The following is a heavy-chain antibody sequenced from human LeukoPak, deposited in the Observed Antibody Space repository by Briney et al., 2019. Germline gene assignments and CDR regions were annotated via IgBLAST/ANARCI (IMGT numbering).Heavy chain of an antibody. CDR3: ARHSGSGSLSRPFDP. CDR1: GGSVTSGGFY. J-gene: IGHJ5*02. CDR2: IYYTGST. Sequence: SETLSLTCSVFGGSVTSGGFYWGWLRQPPGKGPEWIATIYYTGSTYYNPSLNSRVTVSIDTSKNQFSLRLTSVTATDTAVYHCARHSGSGSLSRPFDPWGQGTLVTVSS. V-gene: IGHV4-39*01. D-gene: IGHD3-10*01.